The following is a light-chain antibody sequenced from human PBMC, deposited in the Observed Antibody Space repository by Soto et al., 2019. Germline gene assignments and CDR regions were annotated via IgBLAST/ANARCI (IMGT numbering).Light chain of an antibody. V-gene: IGLV2-11*01. CDR2: DVS. Sequence: QSALTQPRSVSGSPGQSVTISCTGTSSDVGGYNYVSWYQQHPGKAPKLMISDVSKRPSGVPDRFSGSKSGNTASLTISGLQAEDEADYYCCSYAGNCYVFGTGTKVTVL. J-gene: IGLJ1*01. CDR1: SSDVGGYNY. CDR3: CSYAGNCYV.